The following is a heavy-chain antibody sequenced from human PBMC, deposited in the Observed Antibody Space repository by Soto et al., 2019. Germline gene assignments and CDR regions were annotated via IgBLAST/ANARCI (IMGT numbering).Heavy chain of an antibody. CDR3: ARGNLSLDFES. J-gene: IGHJ4*02. V-gene: IGHV3-30*03. CDR2: ISGDGINT. CDR1: GFNFGFFG. Sequence: QIQLVESGGDVVQPGKSLRLSCAASGFNFGFFGMHWVRQAPGKGLEWVAFISGDGINTQYADSVRGRFTLSRDYSRKTMYLQMDSLRDEDTALYFCARGNLSLDFESRGLGTLVTVSS.